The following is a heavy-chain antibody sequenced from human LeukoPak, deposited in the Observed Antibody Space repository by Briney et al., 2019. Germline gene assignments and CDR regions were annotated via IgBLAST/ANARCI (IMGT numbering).Heavy chain of an antibody. CDR3: ATSKAAGDRAFDI. Sequence: ASVKVSCKSSGYTFNAYYMHWVRQAPGQGLEWMGWIHPNSGDTNYAQKFQGRVTMTGDTSINTAYMELSRLTSDDTAVYYCATSKAAGDRAFDIWGQGTMVTVSS. D-gene: IGHD7-27*01. CDR1: GYTFNAYY. J-gene: IGHJ3*02. V-gene: IGHV1-2*02. CDR2: IHPNSGDT.